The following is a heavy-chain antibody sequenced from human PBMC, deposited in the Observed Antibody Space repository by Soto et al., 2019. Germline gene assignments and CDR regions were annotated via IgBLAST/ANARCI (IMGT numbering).Heavy chain of an antibody. CDR2: ISYDGSNK. J-gene: IGHJ3*02. CDR1: GFTFSSYG. V-gene: IGHV3-30*18. Sequence: QVQLVESGGGVVQPGRSLRLSCAASGFTFSSYGMHWVRQAPGKGLEWVAVISYDGSNKYYADSVKGRFTISRDNYKNTLYLQMNSLRAEDTAVYYCAKDSSKETDAFDIWGQGTMVTVSS. D-gene: IGHD3-10*01. CDR3: AKDSSKETDAFDI.